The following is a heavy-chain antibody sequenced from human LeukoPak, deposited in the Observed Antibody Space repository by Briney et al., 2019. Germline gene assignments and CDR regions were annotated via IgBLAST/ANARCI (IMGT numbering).Heavy chain of an antibody. J-gene: IGHJ3*02. CDR2: IWYDGSNK. V-gene: IGHV3-33*01. D-gene: IGHD2-21*02. Sequence: GGSLRLSCAASGFTFSSYGMHWVRRAPGKGLEWVAVIWYDGSNKYYADSVKGRFTISRDNSKNTLYLQMNSLRAEDTAVYYCARAGLTADAFDIWGQGTMVTVSS. CDR1: GFTFSSYG. CDR3: ARAGLTADAFDI.